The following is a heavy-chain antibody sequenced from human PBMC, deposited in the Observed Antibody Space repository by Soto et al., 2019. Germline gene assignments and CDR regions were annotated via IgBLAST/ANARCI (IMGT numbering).Heavy chain of an antibody. V-gene: IGHV4-34*01. CDR2: INHSGST. Sequence: SETLSLXCAVYGWSFSGYYWSWIRQPPGKGLEWIGEINHSGSTNYNPSLKSRVTISVDTSKNQFSLKLSSVTAADTAVYYCATVVVVAASLTHNWFDPWGQGTLVTVSS. J-gene: IGHJ5*02. CDR3: ATVVVVAASLTHNWFDP. D-gene: IGHD2-15*01. CDR1: GWSFSGYY.